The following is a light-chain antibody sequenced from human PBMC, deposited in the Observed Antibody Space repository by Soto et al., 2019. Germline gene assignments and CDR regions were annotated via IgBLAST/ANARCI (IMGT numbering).Light chain of an antibody. CDR2: DAS. V-gene: IGKV1-33*01. CDR1: QDISNY. J-gene: IGKJ5*01. CDR3: QQYDNLPIT. Sequence: DIHMTQSPSCLSAAVGERVTITSQASQDISNYLNWYQQKPGKAPKLLIYDASNLETGVPSRFSGSGSGTDFTFTISSLQPEDIATYYCQQYDNLPITFGQGTRLEIK.